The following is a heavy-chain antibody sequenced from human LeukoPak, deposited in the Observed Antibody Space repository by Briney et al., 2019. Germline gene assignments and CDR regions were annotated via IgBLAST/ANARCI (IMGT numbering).Heavy chain of an antibody. J-gene: IGHJ4*02. V-gene: IGHV1-18*04. CDR3: ARGAYGDK. CDR1: GYPFTDYY. D-gene: IGHD4-17*01. CDR2: ISTQSGNT. Sequence: GASVKVSCKASGYPFTDYYIHWVRQAPGQGLEWMGWISTQSGNTNYAQKVQGRLTLTTDRSTNTAYMELRSLRSDDTAVYYCARGAYGDKWGQGTMVTVSS.